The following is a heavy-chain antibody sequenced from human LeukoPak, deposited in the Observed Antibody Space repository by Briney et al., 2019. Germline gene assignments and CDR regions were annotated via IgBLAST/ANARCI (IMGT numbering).Heavy chain of an antibody. Sequence: NPSETLSLTCAVYGGSFSGYYWSWIRQPPGKGLEWIGEINHSGSTNYNPSLKSRVTISVDTSKNQFSLKLSSVTAADTAVYYCARGYGAYFSDFDYWGQGTLVTVSS. V-gene: IGHV4-34*01. CDR1: GGSFSGYY. J-gene: IGHJ4*02. CDR2: INHSGST. D-gene: IGHD4-17*01. CDR3: ARGYGAYFSDFDY.